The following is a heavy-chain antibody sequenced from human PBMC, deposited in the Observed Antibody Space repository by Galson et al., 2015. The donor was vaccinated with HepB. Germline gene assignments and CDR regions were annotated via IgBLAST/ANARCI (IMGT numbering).Heavy chain of an antibody. D-gene: IGHD3-3*01. Sequence: SLRLSCAASGFTVSSNYMSCVRQAPGKGLEWVSVIYSGGSTYYADSVKGRFTISRDNSKNTLYLQMNSLRAEDTAVYYCARDLGGYDFWSGYGMDVWGQGTTVTVSS. CDR3: ARDLGGYDFWSGYGMDV. J-gene: IGHJ6*02. CDR1: GFTVSSNY. V-gene: IGHV3-53*01. CDR2: IYSGGST.